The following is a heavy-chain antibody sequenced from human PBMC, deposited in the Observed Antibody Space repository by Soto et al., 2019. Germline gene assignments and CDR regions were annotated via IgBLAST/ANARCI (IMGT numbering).Heavy chain of an antibody. CDR2: VIPTFGTS. D-gene: IGHD3-10*01. CDR1: GGTFSNYA. CDR3: ARDSGAGMSTVIKFES. V-gene: IGHV1-69*06. J-gene: IGHJ4*02. Sequence: SVKVSCKASGGTFSNYAISWVRQAPGQGLEWMGVVIPTFGTSHYAQKFEGRVTITADKSTTTAYMELRSLTSEDTAVYYCARDSGAGMSTVIKFESWGQGSQVTVSS.